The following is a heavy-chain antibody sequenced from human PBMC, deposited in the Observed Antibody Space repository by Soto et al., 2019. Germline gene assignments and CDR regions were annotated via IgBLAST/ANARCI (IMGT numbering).Heavy chain of an antibody. J-gene: IGHJ4*02. V-gene: IGHV4-34*01. Sequence: QVQLQQWGAGLLKPSETLSLTCAVYGGSFSGYYWSWIRQPPGKGLEWIGEINHSGSTNYNPSLKSRVTISVDTSKNQFSLKLSSVTAADTAVYYCARGPPPKYSGYDHNGGAFDYWGQGTLVTVSS. CDR3: ARGPPPKYSGYDHNGGAFDY. CDR2: INHSGST. CDR1: GGSFSGYY. D-gene: IGHD5-12*01.